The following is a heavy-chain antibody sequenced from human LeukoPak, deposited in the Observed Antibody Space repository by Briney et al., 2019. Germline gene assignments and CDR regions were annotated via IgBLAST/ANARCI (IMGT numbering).Heavy chain of an antibody. V-gene: IGHV1-18*01. J-gene: IGHJ4*01. CDR1: GYTFTTSN. Sequence: ASVKASCKPSGYTFTTSNIGCGRQSPGQGLGWRGWINNYNRNTNSAQKLQGRDTMTTVTSTTTAYMELRSLSSDDTAVYYCAKVRPAYGAALDYWGNGTLVTVSS. CDR3: AKVRPAYGAALDY. CDR2: INNYNRNT. D-gene: IGHD4-17*01.